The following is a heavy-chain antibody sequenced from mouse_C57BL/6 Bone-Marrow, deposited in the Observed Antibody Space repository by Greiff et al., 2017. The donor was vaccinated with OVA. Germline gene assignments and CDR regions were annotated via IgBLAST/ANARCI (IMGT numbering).Heavy chain of an antibody. Sequence: VKLMESGAELARPGASVKLSCKASGYTFTSYGISWVKQRTGQGLEWIGEIYPRSGNTYYNEKFKGKATLTADKSSSTAYMELRSLTSEDSAVYFCASYYGSSYEWYFDVWGTGTTVTVSS. J-gene: IGHJ1*03. CDR2: IYPRSGNT. CDR1: GYTFTSYG. V-gene: IGHV1-81*01. D-gene: IGHD1-1*01. CDR3: ASYYGSSYEWYFDV.